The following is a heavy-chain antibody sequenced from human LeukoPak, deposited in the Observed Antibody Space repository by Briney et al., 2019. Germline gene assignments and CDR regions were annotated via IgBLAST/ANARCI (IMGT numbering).Heavy chain of an antibody. J-gene: IGHJ4*02. CDR2: ISSSATAI. Sequence: GGSLRLSCAASGFTFSAYEMNWFRQAPGKGLEWVSYISSSATAIYYADSVKGRFTISRDNAKNSLYLQMNSLRAEDTAVYYCAKDLRRGGTRTFEFWGQGNLVTVSS. V-gene: IGHV3-48*03. CDR1: GFTFSAYE. CDR3: AKDLRRGGTRTFEF. D-gene: IGHD3-16*01.